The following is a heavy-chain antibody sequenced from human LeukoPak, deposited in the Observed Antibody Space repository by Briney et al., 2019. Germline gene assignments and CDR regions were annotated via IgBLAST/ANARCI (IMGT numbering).Heavy chain of an antibody. V-gene: IGHV3-21*01. J-gene: IGHJ4*02. Sequence: GGSLRLSCAASGFTFSAYSMNWVRQAPGKGLEWVSSISSSSNYIYYADSVKGRFTISRDNAKNSLYLQMNSLRAEDTAVYYCARAQAYGSGSSNWGQGTLVTVSS. D-gene: IGHD3-10*01. CDR1: GFTFSAYS. CDR2: ISSSSNYI. CDR3: ARAQAYGSGSSN.